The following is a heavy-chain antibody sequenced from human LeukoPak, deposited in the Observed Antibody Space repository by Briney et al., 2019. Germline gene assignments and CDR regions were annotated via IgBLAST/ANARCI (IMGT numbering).Heavy chain of an antibody. CDR2: IYYSGST. CDR1: GGSISSYY. V-gene: IGHV4-59*08. Sequence: PSETLSLTCTVSGGSISSYYWSWIRQPPGKGLEWIGYIYYSGSTYYNPSLKSRVTISVDTSKNQFSLKLSSVTAADTAVYYCARHHYYDSTGFDYWGQGTLVTVSS. CDR3: ARHHYYDSTGFDY. D-gene: IGHD3-22*01. J-gene: IGHJ4*02.